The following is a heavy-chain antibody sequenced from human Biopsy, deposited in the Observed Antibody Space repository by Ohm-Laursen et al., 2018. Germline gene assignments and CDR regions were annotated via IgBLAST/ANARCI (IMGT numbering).Heavy chain of an antibody. D-gene: IGHD5-12*01. CDR1: GYTLTSYA. CDR2: INPNTGAT. Sequence: ASVKVSCNASGYTLTSYAMHWVRQAPGEGLEWIGLINPNTGATTYAQKFQGRVTMTRDTSISIAYMELSRLRSDDTAVYYGARDGSGGHDFGAGWFDPWGQGTLVTVSS. CDR3: ARDGSGGHDFGAGWFDP. J-gene: IGHJ5*02. V-gene: IGHV1-2*02.